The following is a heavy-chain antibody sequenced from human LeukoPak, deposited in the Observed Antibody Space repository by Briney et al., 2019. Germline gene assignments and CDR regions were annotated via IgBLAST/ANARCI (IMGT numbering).Heavy chain of an antibody. D-gene: IGHD4-23*01. CDR1: GGSISSGLYS. Sequence: SETLSLTCDVSGGSISSGLYSWSWIRQHPGKGLEWIGYIYYSGSTYYNPSLKSRVTISVDTSKNQFSLKLSSVTAADTAVYYCATLGGSDYWGQGTLVTVSS. CDR2: IYYSGST. V-gene: IGHV4-31*11. CDR3: ATLGGSDY. J-gene: IGHJ4*02.